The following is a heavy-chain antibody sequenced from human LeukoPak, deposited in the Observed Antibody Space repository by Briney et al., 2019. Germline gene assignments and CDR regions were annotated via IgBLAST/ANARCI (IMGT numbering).Heavy chain of an antibody. CDR3: ARTGTDAFDI. CDR2: TSYDESNK. CDR1: GFTFSGYA. V-gene: IGHV3-30*01. Sequence: GRSLRPSCAASGFTFSGYAMHWVRQAPGKGLEWVSVTSYDESNKYYADSVKGRFTISRDNSKNTLYLQMNSLRVEDTAVYYCARTGTDAFDIWGQGTMVTVSS. J-gene: IGHJ3*02. D-gene: IGHD3-10*02.